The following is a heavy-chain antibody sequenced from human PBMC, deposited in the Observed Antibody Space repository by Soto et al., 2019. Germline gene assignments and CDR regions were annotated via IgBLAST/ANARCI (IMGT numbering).Heavy chain of an antibody. Sequence: PSETLSLTCTVSGGSISSYYWSWIRQPPGKGLEWIGYIYYSGSTNYNPSLKSRVTISVDTSKNQFSLKLSSVTAADTAVYYCARHIAVAGFDYWGQGTLVTVSS. CDR2: IYYSGST. CDR3: ARHIAVAGFDY. D-gene: IGHD6-19*01. V-gene: IGHV4-59*08. J-gene: IGHJ4*02. CDR1: GGSISSYY.